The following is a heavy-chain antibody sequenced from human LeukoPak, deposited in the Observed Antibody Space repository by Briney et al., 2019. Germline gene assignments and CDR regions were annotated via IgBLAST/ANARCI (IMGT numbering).Heavy chain of an antibody. J-gene: IGHJ4*02. CDR2: ISPYSGNT. Sequence: GASVRLSCTASGYLFINYGISWLRQAPGQGLECRGWISPYSGNTDYAHKLQGRVTMTTDTSTTTAYMELRSLRFDDTAVYYCARTSGVSVAGSPYYFDFWGQGTLISVSS. CDR1: GYLFINYG. CDR3: ARTSGVSVAGSPYYFDF. V-gene: IGHV1-18*01. D-gene: IGHD6-19*01.